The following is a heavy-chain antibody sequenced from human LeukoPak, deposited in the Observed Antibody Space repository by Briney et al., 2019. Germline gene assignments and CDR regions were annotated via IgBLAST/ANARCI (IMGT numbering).Heavy chain of an antibody. CDR3: ARGREAAAGNWFDP. CDR2: IIPILGIA. D-gene: IGHD6-13*01. J-gene: IGHJ5*02. Sequence: GSSVKVSGKASGGTFSSYAISWVRQAPGQGLEWMGRIIPILGIANYAQKFQGRVTITADKSTSTAYMELSSLRSEDTAVYYCARGREAAAGNWFDPWGQGTLVTVSS. V-gene: IGHV1-69*04. CDR1: GGTFSSYA.